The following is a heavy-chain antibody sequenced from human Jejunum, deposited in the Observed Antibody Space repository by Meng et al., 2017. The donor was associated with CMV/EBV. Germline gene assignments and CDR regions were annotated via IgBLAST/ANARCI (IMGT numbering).Heavy chain of an antibody. CDR3: ARVEVGITSGDY. Sequence: VSSGGGGKKPGAHLKGASNASGYPFTNYGITWVRPAPGQGLGWIGWISAYNGNTNYAQTLQGRVTMTTDTSTSTAYMELRSLRSDDTAVYYCARVEVGITSGDYWGQGTLVTVSS. CDR2: ISAYNGNT. J-gene: IGHJ4*02. D-gene: IGHD1-26*01. V-gene: IGHV1-18*01. CDR1: GYPFTNYG.